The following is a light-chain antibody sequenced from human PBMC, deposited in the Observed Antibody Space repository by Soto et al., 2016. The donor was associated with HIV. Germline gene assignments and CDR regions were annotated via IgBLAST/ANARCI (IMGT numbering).Light chain of an antibody. V-gene: IGKV1-5*03. Sequence: DIQMTQSPSTLSASVGDRVTITCRASQSISTWLAWYQQKPGKAPKLLIYKASTLETGVPSRFSGSASGTEFTLTISSLQPDDFASYFCLQDYDRPYTFGQGTKLEIK. CDR3: LQDYDRPYT. J-gene: IGKJ2*01. CDR2: KAS. CDR1: QSISTW.